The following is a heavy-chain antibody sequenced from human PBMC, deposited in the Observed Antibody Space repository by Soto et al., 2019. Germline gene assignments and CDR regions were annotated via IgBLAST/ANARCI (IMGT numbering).Heavy chain of an antibody. V-gene: IGHV5-51*01. J-gene: IGHJ3*02. CDR3: ARHATYYYDSSGYVDAFDI. D-gene: IGHD3-22*01. CDR1: GYSFTSYW. Sequence: GESLKISCKGSGYSFTSYWIGWVRQMPGKGLEWMGIIYPGDSDTRYSPSFQGQVTISADKSISTAYLQRSSPKASDTAMYYCARHATYYYDSSGYVDAFDIWGQGTMVTVSS. CDR2: IYPGDSDT.